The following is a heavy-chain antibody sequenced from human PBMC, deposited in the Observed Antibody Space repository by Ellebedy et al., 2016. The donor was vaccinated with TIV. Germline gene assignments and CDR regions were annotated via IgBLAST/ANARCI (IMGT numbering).Heavy chain of an antibody. J-gene: IGHJ6*03. CDR1: GGSFSGYY. Sequence: SETLSLTCTVSGGSFSGYYWSWIRQPPGKGLEWIGEINHSGSTNYNPSLKSRVTISVDTSKNQFSLKLSSVTAADTAVYYCARLGTTVTPRGYYYYYYMDVWGKGTTVTVSS. CDR2: INHSGST. D-gene: IGHD4-11*01. CDR3: ARLGTTVTPRGYYYYYYMDV. V-gene: IGHV4-34*01.